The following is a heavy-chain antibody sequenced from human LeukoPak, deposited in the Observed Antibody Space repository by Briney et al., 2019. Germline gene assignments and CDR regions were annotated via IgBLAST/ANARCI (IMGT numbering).Heavy chain of an antibody. J-gene: IGHJ5*02. D-gene: IGHD2-2*01. CDR3: ARLVVVPAAYNWFDP. V-gene: IGHV1-69*05. CDR1: GGTFSSYA. Sequence: ASVKVSCKASGGTFSSYAISWVRQAPGQGLEWTGGIIPIFGTANYAQKFQGRVTITTDESTSTAYMELSSLRSEDTAVYYCARLVVVPAAYNWFDPWGQGTLVTVSS. CDR2: IIPIFGTA.